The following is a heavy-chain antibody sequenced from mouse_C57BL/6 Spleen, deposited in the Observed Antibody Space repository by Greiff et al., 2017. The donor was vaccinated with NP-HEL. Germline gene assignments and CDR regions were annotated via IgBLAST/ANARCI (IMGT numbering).Heavy chain of an antibody. Sequence: QVQLQQPGTELVKPGASVKLSCKASGYTFTSYWMHWVQQRPGQGLEWIGNINPSNGGTNYNEKFTSKATLTVDKSSSTAYMQLSSLPSEESAGYNGAKEGEYDYDGCCAMDYWGQGTSVTVSS. CDR2: INPSNGGT. V-gene: IGHV1-53*01. D-gene: IGHD2-4*01. CDR1: GYTFTSYW. J-gene: IGHJ4*01. CDR3: AKEGEYDYDGCCAMDY.